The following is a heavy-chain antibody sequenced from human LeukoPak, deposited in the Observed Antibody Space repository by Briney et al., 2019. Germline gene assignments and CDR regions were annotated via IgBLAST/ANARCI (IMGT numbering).Heavy chain of an antibody. CDR3: ARGRDGYNPFDY. CDR1: GFTFSSYA. Sequence: GSLRLSCAASGFTFSSYAMSWVRQAPGKWLEWVSAISGSGGNTFYADSVKGRFTISRDNSKNTLYLQMNSLRAEDTAVYYCARGRDGYNPFDYWGQGTLVTVSS. J-gene: IGHJ4*02. D-gene: IGHD5-24*01. V-gene: IGHV3-23*01. CDR2: ISGSGGNT.